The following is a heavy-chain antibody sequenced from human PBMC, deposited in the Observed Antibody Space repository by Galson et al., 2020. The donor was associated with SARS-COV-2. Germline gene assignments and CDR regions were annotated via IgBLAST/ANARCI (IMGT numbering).Heavy chain of an antibody. CDR3: AREQWLVRVYFDY. CDR1: GYTFTGYY. V-gene: IGHV1-2*02. CDR2: INPNSGGT. D-gene: IGHD6-19*01. Sequence: ASVKVSCKASGYTFTGYYMHWVRQAPGQGLEWMGWINPNSGGTNYAQKFQGRVTMTRDTSISTAYMELSRLRSDDTAVYYCAREQWLVRVYFDYWGQGTLVTVSS. J-gene: IGHJ4*02.